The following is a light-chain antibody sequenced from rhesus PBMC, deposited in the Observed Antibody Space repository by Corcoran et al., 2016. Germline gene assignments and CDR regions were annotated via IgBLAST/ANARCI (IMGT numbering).Light chain of an antibody. CDR2: YAS. CDR3: LQYSSSPLT. Sequence: DIQMTQSPSSLSASVGDRVTITCRASQGISSYLAWYQQKPGKAPKPLIYYASNLESGVPSRVSGSGAGTVFTLTLSSLQAEDFATYYSLQYSSSPLTFGQGTKVDIK. CDR1: QGISSY. V-gene: IGKV1-37*01. J-gene: IGKJ1*01.